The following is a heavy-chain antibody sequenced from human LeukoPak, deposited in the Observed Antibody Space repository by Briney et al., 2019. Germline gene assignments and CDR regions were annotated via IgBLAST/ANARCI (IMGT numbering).Heavy chain of an antibody. CDR3: ARVHYDILTGSPEFDY. V-gene: IGHV1-18*01. CDR2: ISAYNGNT. Sequence: ASVKVSCKASGYTFTSYGISWVRQAPGQGLEWMGWISAYNGNTNYAQKLQGRVTMTTDTSTSTAYMELRSLRSDDTAVYYCARVHYDILTGSPEFDYWGQGTLVTVSS. J-gene: IGHJ4*02. CDR1: GYTFTSYG. D-gene: IGHD3-9*01.